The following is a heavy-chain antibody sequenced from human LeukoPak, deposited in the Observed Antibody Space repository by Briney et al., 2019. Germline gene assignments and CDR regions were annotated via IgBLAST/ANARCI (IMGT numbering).Heavy chain of an antibody. J-gene: IGHJ3*02. CDR1: GFTFSSYG. Sequence: GGTLRLSCAASGFTFSSYGMSWVRQALGKGLEWVSAISGSGGSTYYADSVKGRFTISRDNSKNTLYLQMNSLRAEDTAVYYCAHHGGGTIRIAAFDIWGQGTMATVSS. CDR2: ISGSGGST. V-gene: IGHV3-23*01. CDR3: AHHGGGTIRIAAFDI. D-gene: IGHD3-3*01.